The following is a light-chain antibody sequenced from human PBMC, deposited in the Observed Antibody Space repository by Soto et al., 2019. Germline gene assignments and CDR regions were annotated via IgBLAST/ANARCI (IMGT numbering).Light chain of an antibody. V-gene: IGKV1-5*03. CDR2: KAI. CDR3: HQYNTYFSLT. J-gene: IGKJ4*01. CDR1: QSISSW. Sequence: IQMTQSPSTLSASVGDRVTITCRASQSISSWLAWYQQKPGKAPKLLIYKAISLESGVPSRFSGSGSGTEFTLTISSLQPDDFASYYCHQYNTYFSLTFGGGTKVDIK.